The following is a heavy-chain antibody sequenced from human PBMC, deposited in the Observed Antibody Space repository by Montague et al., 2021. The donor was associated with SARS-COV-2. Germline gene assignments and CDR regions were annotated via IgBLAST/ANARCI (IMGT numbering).Heavy chain of an antibody. CDR1: GGSISSYY. CDR2: IYYSGGT. Sequence: SETLSLTCTVSGGSISSYYWSWIRQPPGKGLEWIGYIYYSGGTNYNPSLKSRVTMSVDTSKNQFSLKLSSVTAADTGVYYCARSFTYSSSDMDYWGQGTLVTVSS. J-gene: IGHJ4*02. V-gene: IGHV4-59*12. D-gene: IGHD6-13*01. CDR3: ARSFTYSSSDMDY.